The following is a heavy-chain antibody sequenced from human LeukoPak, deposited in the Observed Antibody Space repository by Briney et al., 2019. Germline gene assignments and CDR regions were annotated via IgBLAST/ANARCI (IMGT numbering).Heavy chain of an antibody. V-gene: IGHV4-39*07. CDR3: AREAPTDV. CDR1: GGSISSSSYY. J-gene: IGHJ6*04. CDR2: IYYSGST. Sequence: SETLSLTCTVSGGSISSSSYYWRWIRQPPGKGLEWIGSIYYSGSTYYNPSLKSRVTISVDTSKNQFSLKLSSVTAADTAVYYCAREAPTDVWGKGTTVTVSS.